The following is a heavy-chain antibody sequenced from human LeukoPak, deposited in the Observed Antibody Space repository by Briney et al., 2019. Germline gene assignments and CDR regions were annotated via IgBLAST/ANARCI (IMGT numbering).Heavy chain of an antibody. CDR2: ISSSSSFR. J-gene: IGHJ4*02. D-gene: IGHD3-22*01. CDR3: ARESSGYFY. Sequence: PGGSLRLSCAASGFNFSSYSMNWVRQAPGKGLEWVSSISSSSSFRYYADSVKGRFTISRDNAKNSQYLQMNSLRTEDTAVYYCARESSGYFYWGQGTLVTVSS. CDR1: GFNFSSYS. V-gene: IGHV3-21*01.